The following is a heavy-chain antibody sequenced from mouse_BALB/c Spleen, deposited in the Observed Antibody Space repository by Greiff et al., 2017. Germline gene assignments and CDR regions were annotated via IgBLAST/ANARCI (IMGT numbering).Heavy chain of an antibody. J-gene: IGHJ2*01. Sequence: QVQLQHSGPELVKPGASVRISCKASGYTFTSYYIHWVKQRPGQGLEWIGWIYPGNVNTKYNEKFKGKATLTADKSSSTAYMQLSSLTSEDSAVYFCARYQGYYDYWGQGTTLTVSS. V-gene: IGHV1S56*01. CDR3: ARYQGYYDY. CDR2: IYPGNVNT. D-gene: IGHD2-3*01. CDR1: GYTFTSYY.